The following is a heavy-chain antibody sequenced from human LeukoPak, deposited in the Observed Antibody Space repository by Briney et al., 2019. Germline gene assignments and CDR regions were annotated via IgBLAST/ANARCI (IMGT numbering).Heavy chain of an antibody. CDR3: ARSRGRDGYNLDAFDI. CDR1: GFTFSSYG. J-gene: IGHJ3*02. D-gene: IGHD5-24*01. V-gene: IGHV3-33*08. Sequence: GGSLRLSCAASGFTFSSYGMHWVRQAPGKGLEWVAVIWYDGSNKYYADSVKGRFTISRDNSKNTLYLQMNSLRAEDTAVYYCARSRGRDGYNLDAFDIWGQGTMVTVSS. CDR2: IWYDGSNK.